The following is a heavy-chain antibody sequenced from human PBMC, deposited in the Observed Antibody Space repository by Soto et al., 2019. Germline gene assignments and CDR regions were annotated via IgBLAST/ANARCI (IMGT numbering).Heavy chain of an antibody. CDR1: GFPFSTYW. CDR3: AAGGSGYYAN. CDR2: IKTDGTYA. Sequence: EVQLVESGGDLVQPGGSLRLSCAASGFPFSTYWMHWVRQAPGKGLLWVSRIKTDGTYATYADSVKGRFTISRDNAKNTLYLQMNSLRVEDAAVYYCAAGGSGYYANWGQGNLVTVSS. D-gene: IGHD3-22*01. V-gene: IGHV3-74*01. J-gene: IGHJ4*02.